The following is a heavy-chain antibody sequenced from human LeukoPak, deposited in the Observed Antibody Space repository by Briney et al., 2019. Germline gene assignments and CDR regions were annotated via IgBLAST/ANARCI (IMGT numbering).Heavy chain of an antibody. Sequence: PGRSLRLSCAASGFTFNNYAMHWVRQAPGKGLEWVAVISYDGSKKYYADSVKGRFTISRDNSKNTLYLQMNSLRAEDTAVYYCARDDDYGDYVVDYWGQGTLVTVSS. D-gene: IGHD4-17*01. CDR3: ARDDDYGDYVVDY. CDR2: ISYDGSKK. J-gene: IGHJ4*02. CDR1: GFTFNNYA. V-gene: IGHV3-30*04.